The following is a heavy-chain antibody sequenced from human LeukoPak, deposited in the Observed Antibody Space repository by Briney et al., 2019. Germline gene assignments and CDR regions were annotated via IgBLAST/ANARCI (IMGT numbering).Heavy chain of an antibody. CDR1: GASISAYY. D-gene: IGHD5-12*01. J-gene: IGHJ4*02. Sequence: SETLSLTCTVSGASISAYYWIWLRQPAGKGLEGSGRIHTSGENNYNPSLKSRVTMSVDTSKNQFSLNLISVTAADTAVYYCARAAYGGYGTLDYWGQGTLVTVSS. CDR3: ARAAYGGYGTLDY. CDR2: IHTSGEN. V-gene: IGHV4-4*07.